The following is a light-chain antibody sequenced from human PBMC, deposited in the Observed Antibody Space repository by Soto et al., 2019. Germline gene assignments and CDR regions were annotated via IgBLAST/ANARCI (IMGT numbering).Light chain of an antibody. CDR1: QGISSY. CDR3: QLYYSYPLT. Sequence: DFQLTQSPSFLSASIGDRVTITCRASQGISSYLAWYQQKPGKAPKLLIYAASTLQSGVPSRFSGSGSGTDFTLTISCLQSEDFATYYCQLYYSYPLTFGTGTKADIK. J-gene: IGKJ3*01. CDR2: AAS. V-gene: IGKV1-9*01.